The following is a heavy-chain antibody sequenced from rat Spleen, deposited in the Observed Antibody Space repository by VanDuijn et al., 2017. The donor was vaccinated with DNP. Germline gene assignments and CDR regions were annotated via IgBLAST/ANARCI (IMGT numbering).Heavy chain of an antibody. CDR2: MSSGGST. D-gene: IGHD1-3*01. V-gene: IGHV2-6*01. CDR1: GFSLTSYT. J-gene: IGHJ2*01. CDR3: ARLGYGSP. Sequence: QVQLKESGPGLVQPSQTLSLTCTVSGFSLTSYTVSWVRQPPGKGLEWIAAMSSGGSTYYNSALKSRLSISRDTSKSQVFLKMNSLQPEDTAMYFCARLGYGSPWGQGVMVTVSS.